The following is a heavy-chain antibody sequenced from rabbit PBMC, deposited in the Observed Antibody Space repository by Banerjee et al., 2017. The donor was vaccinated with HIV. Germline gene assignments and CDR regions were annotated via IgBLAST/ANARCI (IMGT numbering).Heavy chain of an antibody. CDR1: GYTLSRYY. J-gene: IGHJ3*01. CDR2: IGTGSCTT. D-gene: IGHD6-1*01. V-gene: IGHV1S45*01. CDR3: ARNDAGDGYATVLLEL. Sequence: QEQLEESGGDLVQPEGSLTLTCTASGYTLSRYYICWVRQDPGNGLEWIACIGTGSCTTYYATWAKGRFTISRTASTTVTLQMTSLTAADTSTYFCARNDAGDGYATVLLELWG.